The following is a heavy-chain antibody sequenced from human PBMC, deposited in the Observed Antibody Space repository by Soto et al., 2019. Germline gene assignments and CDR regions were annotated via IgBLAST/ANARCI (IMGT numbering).Heavy chain of an antibody. D-gene: IGHD3-10*01. CDR3: ARETAARLWFGELLTTPYYYMDV. V-gene: IGHV3-33*01. Sequence: PGGSLRLSCAASGFTFSSYGMHWVRQAPGKGLEWVAVIWYDGSNKYYADSVKGRFTISRDNSKNTLYLQMNSLRAEDTAVYYCARETAARLWFGELLTTPYYYMDVWGKGTTVTVSS. CDR1: GFTFSSYG. CDR2: IWYDGSNK. J-gene: IGHJ6*03.